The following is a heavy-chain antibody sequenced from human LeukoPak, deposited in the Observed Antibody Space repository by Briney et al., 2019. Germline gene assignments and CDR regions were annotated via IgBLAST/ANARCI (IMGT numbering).Heavy chain of an antibody. D-gene: IGHD1-26*01. CDR3: ARDLSIVGATTGNFDY. CDR2: ISAYNGNT. J-gene: IGHJ4*02. Sequence: ASVKVSCKASGYTFTSYGISWVRQAPGQGLEWMGWISAYNGNTNYAQKLQGRVTMTTDTSTSTAYMELRSLRSDDTAVYCCARDLSIVGATTGNFDYWGQGTLVTVSS. V-gene: IGHV1-18*01. CDR1: GYTFTSYG.